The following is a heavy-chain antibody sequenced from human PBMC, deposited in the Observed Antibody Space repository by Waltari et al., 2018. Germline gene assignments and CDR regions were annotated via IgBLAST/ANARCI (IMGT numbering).Heavy chain of an antibody. D-gene: IGHD4-17*01. Sequence: QVQLVQSGAELKRPGASVKVSCKASGYTFTNYDINWVRQARGQGLEWMGWMNPNSGNAGYAQRFQGRVTLTRDKSISTAFMELSSLTSEDTAVYYCTRAMSTVVSADYWGQGALVTV. CDR1: GYTFTNYD. J-gene: IGHJ4*02. CDR3: TRAMSTVVSADY. CDR2: MNPNSGNA. V-gene: IGHV1-8*03.